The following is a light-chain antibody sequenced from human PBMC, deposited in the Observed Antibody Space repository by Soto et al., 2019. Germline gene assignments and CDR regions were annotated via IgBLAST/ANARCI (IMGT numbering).Light chain of an antibody. CDR1: QDIRSW. CDR3: QQANSFPLT. V-gene: IGKV1-12*01. J-gene: IGKJ4*01. CDR2: AAT. Sequence: DIQMTQSASYVSASGGDRVSSTCGASQDIRSWLAWYQQRPGKAPKLLIYAATTLQSGVPSRFSGSGSGTTFTLTINNLQPEDFASYFCQQANSFPLTFGGGTRWIS.